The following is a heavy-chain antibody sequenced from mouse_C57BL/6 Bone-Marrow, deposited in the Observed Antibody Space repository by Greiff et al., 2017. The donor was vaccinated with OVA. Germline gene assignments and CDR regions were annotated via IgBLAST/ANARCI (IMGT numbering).Heavy chain of an antibody. CDR1: GYSITSGYD. CDR3: AGIFNWVVAY. J-gene: IGHJ3*01. V-gene: IGHV3-1*01. D-gene: IGHD4-1*02. CDR2: ISYSGST. Sequence: EVMLVESGPGMVKPSQSLSLTCTVTGYSITSGYDWHWIRHFPGHKLEWLGYISYSGSTNYNPSLKSRISITHDTSKNHFFLKLNSVTTEDTSTYYCAGIFNWVVAYWGQGTLVTVSA.